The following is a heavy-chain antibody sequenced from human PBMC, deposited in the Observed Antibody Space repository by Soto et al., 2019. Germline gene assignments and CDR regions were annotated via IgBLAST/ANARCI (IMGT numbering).Heavy chain of an antibody. CDR1: GGSISSGGHY. CDR2: IYYRGNS. CDR3: ARATWVLGMDY. Sequence: QVQLQESGPGLVKPSQTLSLTCTVSGGSISSGGHYWSWIRQQPGKGLEWIGYIYYRGNSYNNPSLKGRIAFSIDASKNQFSLKLSSVIAADTAVYYCARATWVLGMDYWGQGTLVTVSS. V-gene: IGHV4-31*03. D-gene: IGHD1-26*01. J-gene: IGHJ4*02.